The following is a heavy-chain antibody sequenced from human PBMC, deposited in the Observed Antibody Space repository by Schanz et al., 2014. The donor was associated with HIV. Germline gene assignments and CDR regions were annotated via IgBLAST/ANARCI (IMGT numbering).Heavy chain of an antibody. D-gene: IGHD2-15*01. CDR2: ISGSISTT. J-gene: IGHJ4*02. CDR1: GFTFSSYA. Sequence: VQLVESGGGVVQPGRSLRLSCAASGFTFSSYAMSWVRQAPGKGLEWVSAISGSISTTFYADSVKGRFTISRDKSKNTLDLQMNSLRAEDTAVYYCAKFGRLLGNFDDWGQGTLVTVSS. V-gene: IGHV3-23*04. CDR3: AKFGRLLGNFDD.